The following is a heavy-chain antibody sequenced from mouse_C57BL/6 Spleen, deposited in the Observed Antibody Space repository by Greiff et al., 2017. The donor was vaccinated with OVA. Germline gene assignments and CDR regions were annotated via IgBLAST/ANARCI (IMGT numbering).Heavy chain of an antibody. Sequence: QVQLKQPGAELVKPGASVKLSCKASGYTFTSYWMQWVKQRPGQGLDWIGEIDPSDSYTNYNQKFKGKATLTVDTSSSTAYMQLSSLTSEDSAVYYCASRGSSLYWYFDVWGTGTTVTVSS. J-gene: IGHJ1*03. CDR1: GYTFTSYW. D-gene: IGHD1-1*01. CDR3: ASRGSSLYWYFDV. CDR2: IDPSDSYT. V-gene: IGHV1-50*01.